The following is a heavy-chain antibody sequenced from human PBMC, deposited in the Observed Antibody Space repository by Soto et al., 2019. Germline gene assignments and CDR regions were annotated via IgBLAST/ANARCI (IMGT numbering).Heavy chain of an antibody. V-gene: IGHV4-4*02. CDR1: GGSISSSNW. J-gene: IGHJ6*02. Sequence: QVQLQESGPGLVKPSGTLSLTCAVSGGSISSSNWWSWVRQPPGKGLEWIGEIYHSGSTNYNPFLRSRVTISVDKSKNQFSLKLSSVTAADTAVYYCATRTVPAIIGGMDVWGQGTTVIVSS. D-gene: IGHD3-10*01. CDR2: IYHSGST. CDR3: ATRTVPAIIGGMDV.